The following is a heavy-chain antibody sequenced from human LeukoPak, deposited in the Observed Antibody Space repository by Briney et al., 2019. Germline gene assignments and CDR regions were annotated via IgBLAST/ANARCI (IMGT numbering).Heavy chain of an antibody. D-gene: IGHD1-26*01. CDR2: IYYSGST. CDR3: ARAVGAPHNAEYFQH. V-gene: IGHV4-59*08. J-gene: IGHJ1*01. Sequence: SETLSLTCTVSGGSISSYYWSWIRQPPGKGLEWIGYIYYSGSTNYNPSLKSRVTISVDTSKNQFSLKLSSVTAADTAVYYCARAVGAPHNAEYFQHWGQGTLVTVSS. CDR1: GGSISSYY.